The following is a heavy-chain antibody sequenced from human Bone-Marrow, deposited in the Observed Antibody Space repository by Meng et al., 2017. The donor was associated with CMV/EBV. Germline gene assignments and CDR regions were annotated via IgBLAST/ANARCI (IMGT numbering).Heavy chain of an antibody. D-gene: IGHD3-10*01. J-gene: IGHJ3*02. V-gene: IGHV3-53*01. CDR1: AFTVSNNY. Sequence: GELLKISCAASAFTVSNNYMSWVRQAPGKGLEWVSVIYSGGSTYYADSVKGRFTIFRDKSKITLYLQMNSLRAEDTAMYYCARDGSGVGPAFDIWGQGTMVTVSS. CDR2: IYSGGST. CDR3: ARDGSGVGPAFDI.